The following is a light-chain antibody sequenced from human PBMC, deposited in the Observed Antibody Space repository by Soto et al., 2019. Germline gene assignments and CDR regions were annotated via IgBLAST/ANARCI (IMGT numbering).Light chain of an antibody. CDR3: SSYTSNSSWV. CDR1: SSDVGGYKY. V-gene: IGLV2-14*01. J-gene: IGLJ3*02. Sequence: QSALTQPASVSGSPGQSITISCTGTSSDVGGYKYVSWYQQHPGKAPKLMIYDVSNRPSGVSNRFSGSKSGNTASLTISGLQAADEADYYCSSYTSNSSWVFGGGTKLTV. CDR2: DVS.